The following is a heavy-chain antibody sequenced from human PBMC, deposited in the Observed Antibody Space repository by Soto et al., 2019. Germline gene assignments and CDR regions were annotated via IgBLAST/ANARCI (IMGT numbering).Heavy chain of an antibody. Sequence: QVQLVESGGGVVQPGRSLRLSCEVSGFSLSNYGMHWVRQAPGKGLEWVAVIWYDGSNKYYGDSVKGRFTISRENSKNTLYLKLNSLRAEDKAVYYFARDRRYYYGLGTYFLENDMDVWGQGTTVSVFS. CDR2: IWYDGSNK. CDR1: GFSLSNYG. CDR3: ARDRRYYYGLGTYFLENDMDV. V-gene: IGHV3-33*01. D-gene: IGHD3-10*01. J-gene: IGHJ6*02.